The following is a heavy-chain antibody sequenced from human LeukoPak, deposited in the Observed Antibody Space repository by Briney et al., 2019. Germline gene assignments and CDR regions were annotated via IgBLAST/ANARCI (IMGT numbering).Heavy chain of an antibody. V-gene: IGHV4-59*01. Sequence: SGTLSLTCAVSGGSISSYYWSWIRQPPGKGLEWIGYIYYSGSTNYNPSLKSRVTISVDSSKNQFSLKLSSVTAADTAVYYCARTTEGGYTYDYFYYYYMDVWGKGTTVTISS. D-gene: IGHD5-18*01. CDR3: ARTTEGGYTYDYFYYYYMDV. CDR1: GGSISSYY. J-gene: IGHJ6*03. CDR2: IYYSGST.